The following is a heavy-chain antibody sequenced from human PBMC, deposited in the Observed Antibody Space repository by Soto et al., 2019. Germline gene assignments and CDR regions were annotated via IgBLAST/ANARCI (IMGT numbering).Heavy chain of an antibody. Sequence: EVQLVESGGGLVQPGGSLRLSCAASGFTFSHSWMSWVRQAPGKGLQWVANIKQDAGEKYYVDSVKGRFTISRDNSKNSLYLQMDSLRAEDTAVYYCARNPNYGLSDSWGQGTLVTVSS. V-gene: IGHV3-7*01. CDR3: ARNPNYGLSDS. J-gene: IGHJ4*02. CDR1: GFTFSHSW. D-gene: IGHD3-10*01. CDR2: IKQDAGEK.